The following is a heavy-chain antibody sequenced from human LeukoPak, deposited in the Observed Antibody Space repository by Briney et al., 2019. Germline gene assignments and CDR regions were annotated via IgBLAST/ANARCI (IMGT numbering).Heavy chain of an antibody. D-gene: IGHD5/OR15-5a*01. V-gene: IGHV1-18*01. CDR3: ARGGPSLGVDY. Sequence: ASVKVSCKASGDTFTNYGFSWVRQAPGEGLEWMGWISAYNGDTKYPQKFQGRVTMTTDTSATTVYMELGSLRFDDAAVYYCARGGPSLGVDYWGQGTLVTVSS. CDR1: GDTFTNYG. J-gene: IGHJ4*02. CDR2: ISAYNGDT.